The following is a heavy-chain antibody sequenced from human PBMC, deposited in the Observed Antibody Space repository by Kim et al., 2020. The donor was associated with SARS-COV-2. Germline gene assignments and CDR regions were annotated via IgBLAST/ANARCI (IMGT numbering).Heavy chain of an antibody. CDR1: GFTVSSNY. V-gene: IGHV3-53*01. J-gene: IGHJ4*02. CDR3: ARVGGYCSGGSCPEEFDY. CDR2: IYSGGST. Sequence: GGSLRLSCAASGFTVSSNYMSWVRQAPGKGLEWVSVIYSGGSTYYADSVKGRFTISRDNSKNTLYLQMNSLRAEDTAVYYCARVGGYCSGGSCPEEFDYWGQGTLVTVSS. D-gene: IGHD2-15*01.